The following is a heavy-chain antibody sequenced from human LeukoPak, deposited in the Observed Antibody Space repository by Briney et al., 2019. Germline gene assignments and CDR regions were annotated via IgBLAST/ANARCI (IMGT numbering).Heavy chain of an antibody. CDR2: IYYSGST. Sequence: PSETLSLTCTVSGGSISSYYWSWIRQPPGKGLEWIGYIYYSGSTNYNPSLKSRVTISVDTSKNQFSLKLSSRTAADTAVYYCARHMAAANWFDPWGQRTLVTVSS. J-gene: IGHJ5*02. CDR1: GGSISSYY. D-gene: IGHD6-13*01. CDR3: ARHMAAANWFDP. V-gene: IGHV4-59*08.